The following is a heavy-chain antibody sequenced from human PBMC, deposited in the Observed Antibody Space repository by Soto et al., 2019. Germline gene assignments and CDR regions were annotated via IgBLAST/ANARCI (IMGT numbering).Heavy chain of an antibody. CDR2: INPATGDT. V-gene: IGHV1-3*01. J-gene: IGHJ5*02. D-gene: IGHD6-13*01. Sequence: QVHLVQSGAEVQKPGASVRISCQASGYAFTTSAIHWVRQAPGQSLEWMGWINPATGDTKYSQSVRGRVTFALDTSATTVYMDMSSLASHATAVYYSARAAARTKLLPYSVPPWGQGTLVTDSS. CDR1: GYAFTTSA. CDR3: ARAAARTKLLPYSVPP.